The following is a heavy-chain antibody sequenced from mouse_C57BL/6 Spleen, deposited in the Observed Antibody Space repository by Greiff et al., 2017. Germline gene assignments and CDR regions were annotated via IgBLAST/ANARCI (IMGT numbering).Heavy chain of an antibody. CDR2: IDPSDSYT. V-gene: IGHV1-69*01. J-gene: IGHJ2*01. Sequence: VQLQQSGAELVMPGASVKLSCKASGYTFTSYWMHWVKQRPGQGLERIGEIDPSDSYTNYNQKFKGKSTLTVDKSSSTAYMQLSSLTSEDSAVXYCAREDYGSRNYFDYWGQGTTLTVSS. D-gene: IGHD1-1*01. CDR1: GYTFTSYW. CDR3: AREDYGSRNYFDY.